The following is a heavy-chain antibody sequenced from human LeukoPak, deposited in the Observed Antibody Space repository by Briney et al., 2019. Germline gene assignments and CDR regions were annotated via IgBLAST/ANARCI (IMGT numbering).Heavy chain of an antibody. CDR1: GFTFSSYA. D-gene: IGHD1-26*01. CDR2: ISGSGGST. V-gene: IGHV3-23*01. Sequence: PGGSLRLSCAASGFTFSSYAMSWVRQAPGKGLEWVSAISGSGGSTYYADSVKGRFTISRDNSKNTLYLQMNSLRAEDTAVYYCAKGRGGGSYYVGGVTSFDYWGQGTLLTVSS. CDR3: AKGRGGGSYYVGGVTSFDY. J-gene: IGHJ4*02.